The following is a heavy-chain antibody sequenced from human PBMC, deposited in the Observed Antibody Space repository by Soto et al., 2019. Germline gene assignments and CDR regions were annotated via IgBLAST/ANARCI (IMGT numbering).Heavy chain of an antibody. CDR2: IYYSGST. D-gene: IGHD3-22*01. CDR1: GGSISSYY. CDR3: ARVSGDSSGYYEYYFDY. Sequence: SETLSLTCTVSGGSISSYYWSWIRQPPGKGLEWIGYIYYSGSTNYNPSLKSRVTISVDTSKNQFSLKLSSVTAADTAVYYCARVSGDSSGYYEYYFDYWGQGTLVTVSS. V-gene: IGHV4-59*01. J-gene: IGHJ4*02.